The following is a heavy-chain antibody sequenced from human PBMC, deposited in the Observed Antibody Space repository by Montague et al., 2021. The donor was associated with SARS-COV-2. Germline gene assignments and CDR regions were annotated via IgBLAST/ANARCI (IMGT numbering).Heavy chain of an antibody. Sequence: SLRISCAASGFTFSSYAMSWVRQAPGKGLEWVSAISGSGGSTYYSDSVKGRFTISRDNSKNTPYLQMNSLRAEDTAVYYCRVGNYYDSISDYWGQGTLVAVSS. V-gene: IGHV3-23*01. D-gene: IGHD3-22*01. CDR2: ISGSGGST. CDR3: RVGNYYDSISDY. J-gene: IGHJ4*02. CDR1: GFTFSSYA.